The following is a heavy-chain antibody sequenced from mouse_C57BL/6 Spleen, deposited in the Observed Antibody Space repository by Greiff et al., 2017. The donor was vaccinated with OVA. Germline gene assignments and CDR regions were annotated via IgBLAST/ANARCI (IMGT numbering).Heavy chain of an antibody. CDR1: GYTFTDYE. CDR2: IDPETGGT. CDR3: TREGVWRGAMDY. D-gene: IGHD2-10*02. Sequence: VQLQQSGAELVRPGASVTLSCKASGYTFTDYEMHWVKQTPVHGLEWIGAIDPETGGTAYNQKFKGKAILTADKSSSTAYMELRSLTSEDSAVYYCTREGVWRGAMDYWGQGTSVTVSS. V-gene: IGHV1-15*01. J-gene: IGHJ4*01.